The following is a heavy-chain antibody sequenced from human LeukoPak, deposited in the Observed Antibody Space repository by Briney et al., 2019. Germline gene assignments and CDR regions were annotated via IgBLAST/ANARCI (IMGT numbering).Heavy chain of an antibody. D-gene: IGHD2-15*01. CDR2: INPNSGGT. Sequence: ASVKVSCKASGYTFTGYYMHWVPQAPGQGLEWMGWINPNSGGTKYAQKFQGRVTMTRDTSISTAYMELSRLRSDDTAVYDCARDGRYCSGGSCYWNYYGMDVWGQGTTVTVSS. V-gene: IGHV1-2*02. CDR1: GYTFTGYY. J-gene: IGHJ6*02. CDR3: ARDGRYCSGGSCYWNYYGMDV.